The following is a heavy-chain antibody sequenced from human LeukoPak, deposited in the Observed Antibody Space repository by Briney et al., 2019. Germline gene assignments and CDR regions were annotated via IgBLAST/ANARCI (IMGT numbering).Heavy chain of an antibody. CDR3: ARVGNSIFGGAMDAFDI. V-gene: IGHV3-53*01. CDR2: IYSGGST. D-gene: IGHD3-3*01. CDR1: GFSVSNNY. Sequence: PGGSLRLSCAASGFSVSNNYMAWVRQAPGKGLEWVSFIYSGGSTYYADSVKGRFTISRDNSKNTLFLQMNSLRAEDTAVYYCARVGNSIFGGAMDAFDIWGQGTMVTVSS. J-gene: IGHJ3*02.